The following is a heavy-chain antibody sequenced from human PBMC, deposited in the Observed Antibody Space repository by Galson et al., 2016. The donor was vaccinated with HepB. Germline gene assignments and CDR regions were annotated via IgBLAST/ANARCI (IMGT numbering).Heavy chain of an antibody. D-gene: IGHD1-26*01. CDR3: APGLIAGAGSFRYYYYGMDV. CDR2: IYWNDAK. V-gene: IGHV2-5*01. CDR1: GFSLSNRGVG. Sequence: PALVKPTQTLTLTCTFSGFSLSNRGVGVGWIRQPPGKALEWLALIYWNDAKRYSPFLKSRFTITKDTSKNQVVLTMTNMDPVDTATYYCAPGLIAGAGSFRYYYYGMDVWGQGTTVTVSS. J-gene: IGHJ6*02.